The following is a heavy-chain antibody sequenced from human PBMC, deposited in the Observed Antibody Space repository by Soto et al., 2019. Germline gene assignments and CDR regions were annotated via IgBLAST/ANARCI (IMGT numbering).Heavy chain of an antibody. CDR1: GGSISSGGYY. Sequence: PSETLSLTCTVSGGSISSGGYYWSWIRQHPGKGMERIGYIYYSGSTYYNPSLKSRVTISVDTSKNQFSLKMSSVTAADTAVYYCARDPKYCSGGSCYSFDDWGQGTLGTVSS. V-gene: IGHV4-31*03. CDR2: IYYSGST. CDR3: ARDPKYCSGGSCYSFDD. D-gene: IGHD2-15*01. J-gene: IGHJ4*02.